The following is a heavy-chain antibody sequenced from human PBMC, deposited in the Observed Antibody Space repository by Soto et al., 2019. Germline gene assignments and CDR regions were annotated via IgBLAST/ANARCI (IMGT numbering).Heavy chain of an antibody. CDR1: GFIFSSYD. D-gene: IGHD2-21*02. Sequence: EVQVLESGGGLAQPGGSLRLSCVGSGFIFSSYDMTWVRQAPGKGLEWVSSINGNGGTTKYADSVKGRFTTSRDNSKRTVYLQMDSLRAEDTAVYYCAKGRGDWGGSYLDCWGQGTLVTVSS. J-gene: IGHJ4*02. V-gene: IGHV3-23*01. CDR3: AKGRGDWGGSYLDC. CDR2: INGNGGTT.